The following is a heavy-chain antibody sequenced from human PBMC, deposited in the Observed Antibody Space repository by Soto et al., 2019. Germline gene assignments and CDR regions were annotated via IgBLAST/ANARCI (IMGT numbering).Heavy chain of an antibody. V-gene: IGHV3-23*01. CDR3: AKGPRDYYDILTGLLYYFDY. CDR2: ISGSGGST. D-gene: IGHD3-9*01. J-gene: IGHJ4*02. CDR1: GFTFSSYA. Sequence: EVQLLESGGGLVQPGGSLRLSCAASGFTFSSYAMSWVRQAPGKGLEWVSAISGSGGSTYYADSVKGRFTISRDNSKNTLYLQMNSLRAEDTAVYCCAKGPRDYYDILTGLLYYFDYWGQGTLVTVSS.